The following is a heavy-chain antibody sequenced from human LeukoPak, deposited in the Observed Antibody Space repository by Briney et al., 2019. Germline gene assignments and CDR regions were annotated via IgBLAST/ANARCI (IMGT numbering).Heavy chain of an antibody. V-gene: IGHV4-59*01. CDR3: ARLPYQGSSLDY. Sequence: SETLSLPCTVSGASISNYYWSWIRQPPGKGLQWIGYVFYGGHTNYNPSLKSRDTISLDTSKSQFSLKLTSVTAADTAIYYCARLPYQGSSLDYWGQGTLVTVSS. CDR2: VFYGGHT. CDR1: GASISNYY. J-gene: IGHJ4*02.